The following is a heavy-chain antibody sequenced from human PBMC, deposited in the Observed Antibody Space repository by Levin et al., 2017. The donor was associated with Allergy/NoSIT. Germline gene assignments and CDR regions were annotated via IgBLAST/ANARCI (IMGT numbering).Heavy chain of an antibody. D-gene: IGHD3-16*01. CDR2: ISWNSGTI. Sequence: PGGSLRLSCAASGFSFDDYAMHWVRQAPGKGLEWVSGISWNSGTIGYADSVKGRFTISRDNAENSLFLQMNSLRAEDTALYYCAKDTGGSDGWFDFWGQGTLVTVSS. CDR1: GFSFDDYA. J-gene: IGHJ5*01. V-gene: IGHV3-9*01. CDR3: AKDTGGSDGWFDF.